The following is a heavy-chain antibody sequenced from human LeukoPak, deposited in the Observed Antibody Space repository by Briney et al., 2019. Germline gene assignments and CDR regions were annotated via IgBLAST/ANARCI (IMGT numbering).Heavy chain of an antibody. Sequence: SETLSLTCTVSGGSISSYYWSWIRQPPGKGLEWIGYIYYSGSTNYNPSLKSRVTISVDTSKNQFSLKLSSVTAADTAVYYCGRHTGGWGSFDYWGQGTLVTVSS. D-gene: IGHD7-27*01. J-gene: IGHJ4*02. CDR1: GGSISSYY. CDR3: GRHTGGWGSFDY. V-gene: IGHV4-59*08. CDR2: IYYSGST.